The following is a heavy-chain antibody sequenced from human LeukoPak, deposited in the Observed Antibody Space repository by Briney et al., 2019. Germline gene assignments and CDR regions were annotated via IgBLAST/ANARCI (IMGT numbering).Heavy chain of an antibody. CDR3: ARANNWNYPYYFDC. CDR1: GFTFRNYY. V-gene: IGHV3-11*01. CDR2: ISSSAITT. D-gene: IGHD1-7*01. Sequence: PGGSLRLSCAASGFTFRNYYMAWIRQAPGKGLEWISYISSSAITTYYTDAVRGRFTISRDNDKESMYLHMNSLRAEDTALYYCARANNWNYPYYFDCWGQGTLVTVSS. J-gene: IGHJ4*02.